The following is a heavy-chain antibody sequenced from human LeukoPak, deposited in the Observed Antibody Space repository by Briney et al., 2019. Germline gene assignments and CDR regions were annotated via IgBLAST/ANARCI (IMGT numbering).Heavy chain of an antibody. CDR3: ARQPIYCSSTICYRYRDY. D-gene: IGHD2-2*02. CDR1: GYTFTSYG. J-gene: IGHJ4*02. V-gene: IGHV1-18*01. CDR2: ISAYNGNT. Sequence: GASVKVSCKASGYTFTSYGISWVRQAPGQGLEWMGWISAYNGNTNYAQKLQGRVTMTTDTSTSTAYMELRSLRSDDTAVYYCARQPIYCSSTICYRYRDYWGQGTLVTVSS.